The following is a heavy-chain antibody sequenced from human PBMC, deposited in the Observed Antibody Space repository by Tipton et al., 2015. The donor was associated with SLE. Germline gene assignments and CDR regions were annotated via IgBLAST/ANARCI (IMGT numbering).Heavy chain of an antibody. V-gene: IGHV4-61*01. CDR2: IYYSGTA. J-gene: IGHJ4*02. D-gene: IGHD6-19*01. CDR1: GVSISSGSNY. Sequence: LRLSCSVSGVSISSGSNYWTWIRQPPGKGLEWIGFIYYSGTATYSPSLKGRVTISVDTSKKQFSLKLSSVTAADTAVYYCARSEYSSGLIDYWGQGTLVTVSS. CDR3: ARSEYSSGLIDY.